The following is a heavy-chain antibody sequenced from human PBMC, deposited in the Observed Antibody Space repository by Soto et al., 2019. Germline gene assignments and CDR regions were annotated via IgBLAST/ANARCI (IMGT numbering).Heavy chain of an antibody. J-gene: IGHJ6*02. CDR3: AKDRPLAPRPAAIPTGMDV. CDR1: GFTFSSYA. D-gene: IGHD2-2*02. Sequence: GGSLRLSCAASGFTFSSYAMSWFRQSPGKVLEWVSATSGSGGSTYYADSVKGRFTISRDNSKNTLYLQMNSLRAEDTAVYYCAKDRPLAPRPAAIPTGMDVWGQATLETLSS. CDR2: TSGSGGST. V-gene: IGHV3-23*01.